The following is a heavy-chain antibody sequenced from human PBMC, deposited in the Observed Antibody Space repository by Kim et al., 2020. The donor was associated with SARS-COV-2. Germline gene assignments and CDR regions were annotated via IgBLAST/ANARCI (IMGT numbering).Heavy chain of an antibody. Sequence: KGRFTISRDNAKNSLYLQMNSLRAEDTAVYYCARESEYSSGWYRRSPSDYWGQGTLVTVSS. V-gene: IGHV3-11*06. J-gene: IGHJ4*02. D-gene: IGHD6-19*01. CDR3: ARESEYSSGWYRRSPSDY.